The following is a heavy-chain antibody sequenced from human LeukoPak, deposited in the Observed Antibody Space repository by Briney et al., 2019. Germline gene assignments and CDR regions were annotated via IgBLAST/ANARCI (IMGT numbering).Heavy chain of an antibody. Sequence: GGSLRLSCAASGFTFSSYAMHWVRQAPGKGLEWVAVISYDGSNKYYADSVKGRFTISRDNSKNTLYLQMNSLRAEDTAVYYCAKGSPDTVRGGAFDIWGQGTMVTVSS. CDR2: ISYDGSNK. CDR1: GFTFSSYA. V-gene: IGHV3-30-3*01. D-gene: IGHD3-10*01. CDR3: AKGSPDTVRGGAFDI. J-gene: IGHJ3*02.